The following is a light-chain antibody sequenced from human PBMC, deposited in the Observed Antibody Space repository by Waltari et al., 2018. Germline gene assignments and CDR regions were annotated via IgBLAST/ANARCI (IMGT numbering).Light chain of an antibody. CDR3: QQYYSAPRT. J-gene: IGKJ1*01. Sequence: DIVMTQSPDSLAVSLGDRATINCKSSQSVLLRANNKNYIAWYQQKPGQPPKLLISWASMRESGVPDRFTGSESGTDFSLTISDLQAEDVAVYYCQQYYSAPRTFGQGTKVEIK. V-gene: IGKV4-1*01. CDR1: QSVLLRANNKNY. CDR2: WAS.